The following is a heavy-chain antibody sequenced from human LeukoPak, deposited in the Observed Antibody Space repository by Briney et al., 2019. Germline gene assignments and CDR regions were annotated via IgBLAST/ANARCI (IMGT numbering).Heavy chain of an antibody. CDR1: EDTFIAYY. J-gene: IGHJ4*02. Sequence: ASVKLSCKASEDTFIAYYIHWVRQAPGQGREWMGWVNSASGGTNYAQKFQGRVTMTRDTSISTAYMELSELTPGDTAVYYCAGQKDPRPMDYWGQGTLVTVSS. CDR3: AGQKDPRPMDY. V-gene: IGHV1-2*02. CDR2: VNSASGGT.